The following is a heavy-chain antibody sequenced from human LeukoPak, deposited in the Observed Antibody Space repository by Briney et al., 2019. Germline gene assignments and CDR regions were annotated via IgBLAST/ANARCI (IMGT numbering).Heavy chain of an antibody. J-gene: IGHJ6*02. V-gene: IGHV4-59*01. CDR2: IFYSGST. CDR1: GGSISSYY. D-gene: IGHD3-3*01. CDR3: TEGYDFWRYGMDV. Sequence: SETLSLTCPVSGGSISSYYWSWIRQPPGKGQEWTGYIFYSGSTNYNPSLKSRVTISVDTSKKQFSLKLSSVTAADTAVYYCTEGYDFWRYGMDVWGQGTTVTVSS.